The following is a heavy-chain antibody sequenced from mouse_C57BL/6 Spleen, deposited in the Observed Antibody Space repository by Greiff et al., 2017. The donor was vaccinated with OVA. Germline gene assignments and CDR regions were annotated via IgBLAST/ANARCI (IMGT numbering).Heavy chain of an antibody. V-gene: IGHV1-81*01. CDR1: GYTFTSYG. D-gene: IGHD2-4*01. Sequence: VQLQQSGAELARPGASVKLSCKASGYTFTSYGISWVKQSTGQGLEWIGEIYPRSGNTYYNEKFKGKATLTADKSSSTAYMELRSLTSEDSAVYFCARSDYDYDERFAYWGQGTLVTVSA. J-gene: IGHJ3*01. CDR2: IYPRSGNT. CDR3: ARSDYDYDERFAY.